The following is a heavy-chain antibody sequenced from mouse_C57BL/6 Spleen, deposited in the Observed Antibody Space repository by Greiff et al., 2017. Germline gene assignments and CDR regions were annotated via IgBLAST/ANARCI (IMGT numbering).Heavy chain of an antibody. CDR2: FDPEDGET. Sequence: VQLQQSGAELVKPGASVKLSCTASGFNIKDYYMHWVKQRTEQGLEWIGRFDPEDGETKSAPKFQGKATLTADPSSNTAYLQLSSLTSEDTAVYYCARSEGTTVIATNWYFDGWGTGTTVTVSS. CDR1: GFNIKDYY. V-gene: IGHV14-2*01. D-gene: IGHD1-1*01. J-gene: IGHJ1*03. CDR3: ARSEGTTVIATNWYFDG.